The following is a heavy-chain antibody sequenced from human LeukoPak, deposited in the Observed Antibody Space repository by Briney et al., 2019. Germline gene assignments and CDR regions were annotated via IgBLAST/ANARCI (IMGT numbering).Heavy chain of an antibody. D-gene: IGHD3-22*01. Sequence: ASVKVSCKASGYTFTSYAMNWVRQAPGQGLEWMGWISAYNGNTNYAQKLQGRVTMTTDTSTSTAYMELRSLRSDDTAVYYCAREYYDSSGYNEYFQHWGQGTLVTVSS. J-gene: IGHJ1*01. CDR2: ISAYNGNT. V-gene: IGHV1-18*01. CDR1: GYTFTSYA. CDR3: AREYYDSSGYNEYFQH.